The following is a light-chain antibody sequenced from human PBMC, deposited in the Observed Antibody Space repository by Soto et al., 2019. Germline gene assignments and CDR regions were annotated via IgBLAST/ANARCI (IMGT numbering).Light chain of an antibody. CDR3: GSYTSSSTLGV. Sequence: QSALTQPASVSGSPGQSITISCTGTSSDVGGYNYVSWYQQHPGKAPKLMIYDVSNRPSGVSNRFSGSKSGNTASLTISGLQADDEADYYCGSYTSSSTLGVFGTGTKVTVL. CDR2: DVS. CDR1: SSDVGGYNY. V-gene: IGLV2-14*01. J-gene: IGLJ1*01.